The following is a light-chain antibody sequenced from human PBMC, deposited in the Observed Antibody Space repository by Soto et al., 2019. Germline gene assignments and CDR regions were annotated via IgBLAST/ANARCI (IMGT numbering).Light chain of an antibody. CDR2: DTS. Sequence: DIFLTQSPDTLSLSAGERATLTCRASQSETNYLAWYQQKPGQAPRLLIFDTSNRATGIPDRFSGSGSGTDFTLTISSLEPEDFAVYYCQQRSKWPPITFGQGTRLENK. J-gene: IGKJ5*01. CDR3: QQRSKWPPIT. CDR1: QSETNY. V-gene: IGKV3-11*01.